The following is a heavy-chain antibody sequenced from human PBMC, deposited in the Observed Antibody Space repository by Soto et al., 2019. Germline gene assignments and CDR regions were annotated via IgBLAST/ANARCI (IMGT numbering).Heavy chain of an antibody. CDR2: IKSKTDGGTT. Sequence: GGSLRLSCAASGFTFSNAWMNWVRQAPGKGLEWVGRIKSKTDGGTTDYAAPVKGRFTISRDDSKNTLYLQMNSLKTEDTAVYYCTTGRYSSSWYFLLYYYGMDVWGQGTTVTVSS. D-gene: IGHD6-13*01. CDR1: GFTFSNAW. CDR3: TTGRYSSSWYFLLYYYGMDV. J-gene: IGHJ6*02. V-gene: IGHV3-15*07.